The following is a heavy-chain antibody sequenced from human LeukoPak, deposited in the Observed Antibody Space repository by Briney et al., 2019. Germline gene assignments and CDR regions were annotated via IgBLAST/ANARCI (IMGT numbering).Heavy chain of an antibody. CDR2: IYSGGST. V-gene: IGHV3-53*01. CDR3: ARAPYYYDSSGYYFDY. Sequence: PGGSLRLSCAASGFTVSSNYMSWVRQAPGKELEWVSVIYSGGSTYYADSVKGRFTISRDNSKNTLYLQMNSLRAEDTAVYYCARAPYYYDSSGYYFDYWGQGTLVTVSS. J-gene: IGHJ4*02. CDR1: GFTVSSNY. D-gene: IGHD3-22*01.